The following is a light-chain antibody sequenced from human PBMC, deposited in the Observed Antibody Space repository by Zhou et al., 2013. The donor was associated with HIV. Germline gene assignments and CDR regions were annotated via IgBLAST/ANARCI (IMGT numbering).Light chain of an antibody. Sequence: DIQMTQSPSSVSASVGDRVTITCRASQDITSWLAWYQQKPGQAPKLLIYAASSLQTGVPSRFSGSGSGTDFSLTISSLQPEDSATYYCQQANRFPQTFGQGTKVEIK. CDR1: QDITSW. J-gene: IGKJ2*01. CDR3: QQANRFPQT. V-gene: IGKV1-12*01. CDR2: AAS.